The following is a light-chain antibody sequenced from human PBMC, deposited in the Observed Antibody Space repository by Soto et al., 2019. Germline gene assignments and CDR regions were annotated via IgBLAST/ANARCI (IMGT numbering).Light chain of an antibody. J-gene: IGLJ3*02. CDR2: EVR. Sequence: QSALTQPASVSGSPGQSITISCTGTSSDIGAYKYVSWYQQYPGKAPKLIIYEVRNRPSGVSYRFSGSKSGNTASLTISGLQPEDEADYYCQSFDRSVKEYWVFGGGTKLTVL. CDR3: QSFDRSVKEYWV. CDR1: SSDIGAYKY. V-gene: IGLV2-14*01.